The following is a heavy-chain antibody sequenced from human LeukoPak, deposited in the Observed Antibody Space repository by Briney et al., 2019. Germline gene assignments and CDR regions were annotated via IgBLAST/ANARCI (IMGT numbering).Heavy chain of an antibody. CDR3: ARGRYCSSTSCYGLAFDI. CDR2: MNSNSGNT. D-gene: IGHD2-2*01. Sequence: GASVKVSCKASGYTFTSYDINWVRQATGQGLEWMGWMNSNSGNTGYAQKFQGRVTMTRNTSISTAYMELSSLRSEDTAVYYCARGRYCSSTSCYGLAFDIWGQGTMVTVSS. V-gene: IGHV1-8*01. J-gene: IGHJ3*02. CDR1: GYTFTSYD.